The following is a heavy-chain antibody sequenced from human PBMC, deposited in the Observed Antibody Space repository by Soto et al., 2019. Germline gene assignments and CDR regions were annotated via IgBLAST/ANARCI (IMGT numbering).Heavy chain of an antibody. Sequence: QVQLVQSGAEVKKPGSSVKVSCKASGGTFSSYAISWVRQAPGQGLEWMGGIIPIFGTANYAQKFQGRVTITADESTSTAYMELSGLRSEDTAVYYCARGGGGSYYPHFVYWGQGTLVTVSS. V-gene: IGHV1-69*01. CDR3: ARGGGGSYYPHFVY. CDR1: GGTFSSYA. J-gene: IGHJ4*02. CDR2: IIPIFGTA. D-gene: IGHD1-26*01.